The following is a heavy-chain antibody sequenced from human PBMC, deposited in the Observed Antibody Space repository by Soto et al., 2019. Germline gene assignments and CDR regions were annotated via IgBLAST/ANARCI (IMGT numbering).Heavy chain of an antibody. V-gene: IGHV1-69*13. CDR3: AREVTVAPYHFDY. Sequence: SVKVSCKAAGGTVSSYALSWVRQAPGQGLEWMGGIIPIFGSANYAQKFQGRVTITADDSTSTAYMELSSLRPDDTAVYCCAREVTVAPYHFDYSCKGTLVTLSS. CDR1: GGTVSSYA. D-gene: IGHD6-19*01. CDR2: IIPIFGSA. J-gene: IGHJ4*02.